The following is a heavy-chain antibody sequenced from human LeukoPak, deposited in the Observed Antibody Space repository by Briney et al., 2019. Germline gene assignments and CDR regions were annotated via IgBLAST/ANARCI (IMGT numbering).Heavy chain of an antibody. J-gene: IGHJ6*03. Sequence: GASVKVSCKASGYTFTSYGISWVRQAPGQGLEWMGGIIPIFGTANYAQKFQGRVTITADESTSTAYMELSSLRSEDTAVYYCARRNYYYYYMDVWGKGTTVTISS. CDR3: ARRNYYYYYMDV. V-gene: IGHV1-69*13. CDR1: GYTFTSYG. CDR2: IIPIFGTA.